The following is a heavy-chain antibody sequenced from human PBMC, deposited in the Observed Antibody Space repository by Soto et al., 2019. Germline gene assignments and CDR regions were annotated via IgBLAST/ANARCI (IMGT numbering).Heavy chain of an antibody. CDR3: ARGSGYYYWDDY. V-gene: IGHV1-3*05. J-gene: IGHJ4*02. CDR2: INAGNGNT. Sequence: QVQLVQSGAEEKKPGASVKVSCKASGYTFTSYAMHWVRQAPGQRLEWMGWINAGNGNTKYSQKFQGRVTITRDTSASTAYMELSSLRSEDTAVYYCARGSGYYYWDDYWGQVTLVTVSS. D-gene: IGHD3-22*01. CDR1: GYTFTSYA.